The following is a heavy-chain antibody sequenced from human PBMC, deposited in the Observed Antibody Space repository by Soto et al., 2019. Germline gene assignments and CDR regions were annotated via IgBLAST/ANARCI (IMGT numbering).Heavy chain of an antibody. CDR1: GFTFSSYG. CDR2: IWYDGSNK. D-gene: IGHD3-22*01. J-gene: IGHJ6*02. V-gene: IGHV3-30*19. CDR3: ARQYYYDSSGLDV. Sequence: QVQLVESGGGVVQPGRSLRLSCAASGFTFSSYGMHWVRQAPGKGLEWVAVIWYDGSNKYYADSVKGRFTISRDNSKNTLYLQMNSLRAEDTAVYYCARQYYYDSSGLDVWGQGTTVTVSS.